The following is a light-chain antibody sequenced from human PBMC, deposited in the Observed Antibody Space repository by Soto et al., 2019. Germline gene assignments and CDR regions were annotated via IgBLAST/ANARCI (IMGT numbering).Light chain of an antibody. Sequence: QSALTQPPSACGTPGQRVTISCSGSSSNIGSNYVYWYQQLPGTAPKLLVYRNDQRPSGVPDRFSGSKSGTSASLAISGLRSGDEAEYYCAEWDDXLSAHVFGTGTKVTVL. CDR2: RND. V-gene: IGLV1-47*01. CDR1: SSNIGSNY. J-gene: IGLJ1*01. CDR3: AEWDDXLSAHV.